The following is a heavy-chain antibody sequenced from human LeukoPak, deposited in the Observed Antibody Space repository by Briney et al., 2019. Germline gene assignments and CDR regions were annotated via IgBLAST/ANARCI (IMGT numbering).Heavy chain of an antibody. D-gene: IGHD2-21*01. V-gene: IGHV4-61*01. J-gene: IGHJ3*02. CDR3: ARAHIVMSLSTFDI. CDR2: SHYRGST. Sequence: PSETLSLTCTVSGYSINSGYYWNWIRQPPGKGLEWIGYSHYRGSTNYNPSLNSRAIISLDTTKNQFSLNLSSVTAADTAIYYCARAHIVMSLSTFDIWGQGAKVTVSS. CDR1: GYSINSGYY.